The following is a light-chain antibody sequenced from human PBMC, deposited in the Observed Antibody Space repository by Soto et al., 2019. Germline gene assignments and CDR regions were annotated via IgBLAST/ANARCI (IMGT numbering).Light chain of an antibody. J-gene: IGLJ1*01. CDR3: SSLTSSSSYV. CDR2: DVS. Sequence: QSALAQPASVSGSPGQSLAISCTGTSSDVGSYNSVSWYQQYPGKAPTLMIHDVSNRPSGVSDRFSGSKSGNTASLTISGLQAEDEADYYCSSLTSSSSYVFGSGTKLTVL. CDR1: SSDVGSYNS. V-gene: IGLV2-14*03.